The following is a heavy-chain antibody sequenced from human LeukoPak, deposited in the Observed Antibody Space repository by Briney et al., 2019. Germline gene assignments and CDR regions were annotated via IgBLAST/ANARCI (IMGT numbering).Heavy chain of an antibody. D-gene: IGHD2-2*01. V-gene: IGHV4-61*02. CDR3: AREAGCCSSTSCQPKPYYYYYYMDV. CDR2: IYTSGST. J-gene: IGHJ6*03. CDR1: GGSISSGSYY. Sequence: SQTLSLTCTVSGGSISSGSYYWSWIRQPAGKGLEWIGRIYTSGSTNYNPSLKSRVTISVDTSKNQFSLKLSSVTAADTAVYYCAREAGCCSSTSCQPKPYYYYYYMDVWGKGTTVTVSS.